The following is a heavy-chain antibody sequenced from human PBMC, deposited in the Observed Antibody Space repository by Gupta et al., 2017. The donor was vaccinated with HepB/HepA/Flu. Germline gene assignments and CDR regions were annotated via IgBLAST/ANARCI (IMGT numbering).Heavy chain of an antibody. CDR1: EYTFHNYW. J-gene: IGHJ4*02. CDR3: ARSWGAFLEWSHFYFDY. D-gene: IGHD3-3*02. V-gene: IGHV5-51*01. CDR2: IYPGDSDT. Sequence: EVHLVQSEAEVKKPGESLKISCTGSEYTFHNYWIGWVRQMPGKGLEWMGIIYPGDSDTRYSPSFRGQVTISANKSISTAYLQWSSLRTSDAATYFCARSWGAFLEWSHFYFDYWGQGTLVSVSS.